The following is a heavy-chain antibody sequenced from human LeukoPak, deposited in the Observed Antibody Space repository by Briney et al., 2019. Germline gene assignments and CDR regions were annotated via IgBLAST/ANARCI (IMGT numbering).Heavy chain of an antibody. CDR3: ASQSGYEGNYVYYYYYMDV. D-gene: IGHD1-7*01. V-gene: IGHV7-4-1*02. CDR2: INTNTGNP. CDR1: GYTFTSYA. J-gene: IGHJ6*03. Sequence: ASVKVSCKASGYTFTSYAINWVRQAPGQGLEWMGWINTNTGNPTYAQGFTGRFVFSLDTSVSTAYLQISSLKAEDTAVYYCASQSGYEGNYVYYYYYMDVWGKGTTVTVSS.